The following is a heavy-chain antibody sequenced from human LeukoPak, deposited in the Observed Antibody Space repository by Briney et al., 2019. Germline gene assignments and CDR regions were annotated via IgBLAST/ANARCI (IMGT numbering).Heavy chain of an antibody. CDR3: AREPGRRDGYNFLDY. J-gene: IGHJ4*02. CDR1: GFTVSSNY. D-gene: IGHD5-24*01. CDR2: TYSGGST. V-gene: IGHV3-53*01. Sequence: PGGSLRLSCAASGFTVSSNYMSWVRQAPGKGLEWVSVTYSGGSTYYADSVKGRFTISRDNSKNTLYLQMNSLRAEDTAVYYCAREPGRRDGYNFLDYWGQGTLVTVS.